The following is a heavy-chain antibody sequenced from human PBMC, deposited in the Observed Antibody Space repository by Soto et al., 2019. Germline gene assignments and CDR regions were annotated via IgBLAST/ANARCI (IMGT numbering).Heavy chain of an antibody. CDR2: IYSSGAT. CDR3: AREHKVVNDFEF. V-gene: IGHV4-4*07. D-gene: IGHD2-15*01. J-gene: IGHJ4*02. CDR1: GGSISSYY. Sequence: QVQLQESGPGLVKPSDTLSLSCTVSGGSISSYYWNWIRQPAGKGLEWIGRIYSSGATNYNPSLKSRVTMSTDTSTNHFPLRLTSVTPADTAVYYCAREHKVVNDFEFWGQGILVTVSS.